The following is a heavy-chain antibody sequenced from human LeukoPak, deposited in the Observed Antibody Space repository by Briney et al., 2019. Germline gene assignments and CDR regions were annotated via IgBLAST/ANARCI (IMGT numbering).Heavy chain of an antibody. Sequence: SETLSLTCALYGGSFSDYYWSWIRQPPGKGLEWIGEIHPSGSTSYNPSLKSRVTISVDTSKNQLSLKLSSVTAADTAVYFCARGGDAHKGGNYWGQGTLVTISS. CDR3: ARGGDAHKGGNY. D-gene: IGHD5-24*01. J-gene: IGHJ4*02. V-gene: IGHV4-34*01. CDR1: GGSFSDYY. CDR2: IHPSGST.